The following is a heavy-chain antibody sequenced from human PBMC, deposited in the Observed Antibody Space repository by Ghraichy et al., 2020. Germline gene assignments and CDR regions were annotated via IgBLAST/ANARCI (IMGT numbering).Heavy chain of an antibody. CDR2: ITDSGGT. CDR1: GFTFSSYA. V-gene: IGHV3-23*01. J-gene: IGHJ3*02. CDR3: AKGILWVGELFSDAFDI. Sequence: GGSLRLSCAASGFTFSSYAMSWIRQAPGKGLEWVSTITDSGGTYYADSVRGRFTISRDNSKNTLYLQVNSLRAEDTAVYYCAKGILWVGELFSDAFDIWGQGTMVTASS. D-gene: IGHD3-10*01.